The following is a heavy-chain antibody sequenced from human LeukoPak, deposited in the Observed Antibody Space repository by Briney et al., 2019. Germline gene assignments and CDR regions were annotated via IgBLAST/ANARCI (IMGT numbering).Heavy chain of an antibody. Sequence: GGSLRLSCAASGFTFSSYAMSWVRQAPGKGLEWVSSISSSSSYIYYADSVKGRFTISRDNAKNSLYLQMNSLRAEDTAVYYCARVPQLAAAGTGDYWGQGTLVTVSS. D-gene: IGHD6-13*01. V-gene: IGHV3-21*01. CDR3: ARVPQLAAAGTGDY. J-gene: IGHJ4*02. CDR1: GFTFSSYA. CDR2: ISSSSSYI.